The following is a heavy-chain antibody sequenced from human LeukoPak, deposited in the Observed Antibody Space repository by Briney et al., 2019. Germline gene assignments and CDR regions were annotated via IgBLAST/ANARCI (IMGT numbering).Heavy chain of an antibody. CDR1: GFTFSSYA. D-gene: IGHD2-2*01. V-gene: IGHV3-23*01. J-gene: IGHJ4*02. CDR2: ISGSGGTT. CDR3: AKEDARYCSSTSCYPA. Sequence: PGGSLRLSCAASGFTFSSYAMNWVRQAPGKGLEWVSCISGSGGTTFFADSVKGRFTISRDNSKNTLYLQMNSLRAEDTAVYYCAKEDARYCSSTSCYPAWGQGTLVTVSS.